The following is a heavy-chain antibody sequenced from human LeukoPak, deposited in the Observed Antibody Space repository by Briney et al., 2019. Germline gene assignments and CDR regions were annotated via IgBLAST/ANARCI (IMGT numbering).Heavy chain of an antibody. V-gene: IGHV1-2*04. CDR3: ARGRLEGYSGYDWGY. CDR1: GYSFTSYG. J-gene: IGHJ4*02. CDR2: INPNSGGT. D-gene: IGHD5-12*01. Sequence: GASVKVSCKASGYSFTSYGLTWVRQAPGQGLEWMGWINPNSGGTNYAQKFQGWVTMTRDTSISTAYMELSRLRSDDTAVYYCARGRLEGYSGYDWGYWGQGTLVTVSS.